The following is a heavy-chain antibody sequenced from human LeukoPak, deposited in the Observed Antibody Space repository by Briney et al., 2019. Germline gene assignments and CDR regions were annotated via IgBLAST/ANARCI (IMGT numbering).Heavy chain of an antibody. CDR3: ASLTDGGAAPKY. J-gene: IGHJ4*02. CDR2: VFYNGST. CDR1: GGSISNYF. D-gene: IGHD1-26*01. Sequence: SETLSLTCTVAGGSISNYFWSWIRQPPGKGLEWVGHVFYNGSTNYNPSLKSRVTMSVDTSKNQFSLKLSSVTAADTAVYYCASLTDGGAAPKYWGQGTLVTVSS. V-gene: IGHV4-59*12.